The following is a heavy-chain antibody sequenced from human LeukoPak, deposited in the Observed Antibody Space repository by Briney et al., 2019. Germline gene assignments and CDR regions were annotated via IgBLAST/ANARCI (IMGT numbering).Heavy chain of an antibody. CDR3: ARLTNRYFDL. CDR2: IKQDGSET. J-gene: IGHJ2*01. V-gene: IGHV3-7*01. D-gene: IGHD4/OR15-4a*01. CDR1: GSTFSVYW. Sequence: GGSLTLSCAASGSTFSVYWMSWVRQAPGKGLEWVANIKQDGSETHYVASVKGRFTISRDNAKSSLYLQMSSLRGDDTAVYYCARLTNRYFDLWGRGTLVSASS.